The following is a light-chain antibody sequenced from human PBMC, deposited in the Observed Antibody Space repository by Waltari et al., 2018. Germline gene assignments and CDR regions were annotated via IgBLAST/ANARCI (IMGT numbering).Light chain of an antibody. CDR1: QSVTRS. V-gene: IGKV3-20*01. CDR2: GAS. CDR3: QHYVSLPAT. Sequence: EIVLTQSPGTLSLSPGERATLSCRASQSVTRSLAWYQQKPGQAPRLLIYGASSRATGIPDRFSGGGSGTDFSLTISRLEPEEFAMYYCQHYVSLPATFGQGTKVEIK. J-gene: IGKJ1*01.